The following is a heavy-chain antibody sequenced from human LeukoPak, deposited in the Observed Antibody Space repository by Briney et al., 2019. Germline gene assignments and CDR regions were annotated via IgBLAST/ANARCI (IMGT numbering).Heavy chain of an antibody. Sequence: PSETLSLTCTVSDGSITNNDWSWVRQPPGKGLEWIGYIYYSGSTNYNPSLKSRVTISVDTSKNQFSLKLSSVTAADTAVYYCAREGYSYGYNSFDYWGQGTLVTVSS. D-gene: IGHD5-18*01. CDR3: AREGYSYGYNSFDY. V-gene: IGHV4-59*01. CDR2: IYYSGST. J-gene: IGHJ4*02. CDR1: DGSITNND.